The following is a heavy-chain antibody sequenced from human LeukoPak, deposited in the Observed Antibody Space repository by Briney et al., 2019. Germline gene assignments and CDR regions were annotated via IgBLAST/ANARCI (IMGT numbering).Heavy chain of an antibody. J-gene: IGHJ3*02. CDR1: GRSISSYY. CDR3: ARHGYSSSWPPTTYAFDI. V-gene: IGHV4-59*08. Sequence: SETLSLTCTVSGRSISSYYWSWIRQPPGKGLEWIGYIYYSGSTNYNPSLKSRVTISVDTSKNQFSLKLSSVTAADTAVYYCARHGYSSSWPPTTYAFDIWGQGTMVTVSS. CDR2: IYYSGST. D-gene: IGHD6-13*01.